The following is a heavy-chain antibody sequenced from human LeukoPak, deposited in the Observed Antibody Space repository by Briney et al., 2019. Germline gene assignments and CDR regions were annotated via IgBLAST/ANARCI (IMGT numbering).Heavy chain of an antibody. CDR3: AKDDGGSPPDAFDI. Sequence: GGSLRLSCAASGFTFSSYAMSWVRQAPGKGLEWVSAISGSGGSTYYADSVKGRFAISRDSSKNMLYLQMNGPRGDDTAIYYCAKDDGGSPPDAFDIWGQGTLVSVSS. V-gene: IGHV3-23*01. J-gene: IGHJ3*02. CDR1: GFTFSSYA. CDR2: ISGSGGST. D-gene: IGHD1-26*01.